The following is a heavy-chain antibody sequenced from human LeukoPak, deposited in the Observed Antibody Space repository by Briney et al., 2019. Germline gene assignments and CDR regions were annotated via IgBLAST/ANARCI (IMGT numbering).Heavy chain of an antibody. V-gene: IGHV3-74*01. D-gene: IGHD6-6*01. CDR3: ARDGDSISSFYYYYYMDV. CDR2: INGAGSET. Sequence: GGSLRLSCAASGFTFSTYWMSWVRQAPGKGLIWVAGINGAGSETTYADSVEGRFTVSRDNAKNTLYLQMNSLRAEDTGAYFCARDGDSISSFYYYYYMDVWGKGTTVTVSS. CDR1: GFTFSTYW. J-gene: IGHJ6*03.